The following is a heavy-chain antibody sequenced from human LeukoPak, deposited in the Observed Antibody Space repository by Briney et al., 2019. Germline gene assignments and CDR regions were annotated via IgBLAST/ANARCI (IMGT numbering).Heavy chain of an antibody. CDR1: GFTFSSYW. V-gene: IGHV3-74*01. J-gene: IGHJ4*02. Sequence: PGGSLRLSCAPSGFTFSSYWMHWVRQAPGKGLMWVSRINSDGSTTNYADSVKGRFTISRDNAKNTLYLQMNSLRAEDTAVYYCARSYYGSGSQDYWGQGTLVTVSS. D-gene: IGHD3-10*01. CDR2: INSDGSTT. CDR3: ARSYYGSGSQDY.